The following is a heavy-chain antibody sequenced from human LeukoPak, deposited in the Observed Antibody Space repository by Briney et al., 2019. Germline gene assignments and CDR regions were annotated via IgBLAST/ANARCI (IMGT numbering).Heavy chain of an antibody. J-gene: IGHJ3*02. Sequence: GGSLRLSCAASGFTFSSYSMNWVRQAPGKGLEWVSSIGSSSSYIYYADSVKGRFTISRDNAKNSLYLQMNSLRAEDTAVYYCARGPFTYYDFWSGSDAFNIWGQGTMVTVSS. D-gene: IGHD3-3*01. V-gene: IGHV3-21*01. CDR2: IGSSSSYI. CDR3: ARGPFTYYDFWSGSDAFNI. CDR1: GFTFSSYS.